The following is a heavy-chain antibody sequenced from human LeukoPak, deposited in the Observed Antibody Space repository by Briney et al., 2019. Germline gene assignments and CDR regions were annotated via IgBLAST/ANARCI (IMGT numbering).Heavy chain of an antibody. CDR3: ARDNGYCSGGSCYWDY. J-gene: IGHJ4*02. Sequence: PSQTLSLTCSVSGGSIGSGGFYWGWIRQHPGKGLEWIGYIYYSGTTYYNPSLKSRLTISLDTSKNQFSLKLNSVTAADTAVYYCARDNGYCSGGSCYWDYWGQGTLVTVSS. V-gene: IGHV4-31*03. CDR1: GGSIGSGGFY. D-gene: IGHD2-15*01. CDR2: IYYSGTT.